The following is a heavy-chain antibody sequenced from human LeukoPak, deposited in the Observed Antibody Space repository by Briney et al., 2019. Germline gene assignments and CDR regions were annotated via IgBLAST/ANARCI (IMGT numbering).Heavy chain of an antibody. CDR2: LSGSGGST. CDR3: AKDFRYCSSTTCYSFDY. V-gene: IGHV3-23*01. CDR1: GFSFSSYA. J-gene: IGHJ4*02. Sequence: GGSLRLSCAVSGFSFSSYAMSWVRQAPGKGLEWVSGLSGSGGSTYYADSVKGRFSISRDNSKDTLYLQMDSLRAEDTAVYYCAKDFRYCSSTTCYSFDYWGQGTLVTVSS. D-gene: IGHD2-2*02.